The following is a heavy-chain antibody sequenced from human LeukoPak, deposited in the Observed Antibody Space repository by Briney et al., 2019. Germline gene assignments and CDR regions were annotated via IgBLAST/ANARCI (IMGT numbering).Heavy chain of an antibody. J-gene: IGHJ4*02. V-gene: IGHV4-39*01. Sequence: SETLSLTCTVSGGSISSSSYYWGWIRQPPGKGLEWIGSISNSGSTYDNPSLKSRVTMSVDTSKNQFSLRLSSVTAADTAVYYCTRHPATVTMAVDYWGQGTLVTVSS. CDR2: ISNSGST. D-gene: IGHD4-17*01. CDR3: TRHPATVTMAVDY. CDR1: GGSISSSSYY.